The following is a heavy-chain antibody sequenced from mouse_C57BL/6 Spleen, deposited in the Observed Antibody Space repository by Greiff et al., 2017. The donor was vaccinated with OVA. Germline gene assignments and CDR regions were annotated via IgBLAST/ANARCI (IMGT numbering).Heavy chain of an antibody. V-gene: IGHV14-1*01. J-gene: IGHJ2*01. CDR2: IDPEDGDT. CDR1: GFNIKDYY. Sequence: VHVKQSGAELVRPGASVKLSCTASGFNIKDYYMHWVKQRPEQGLEWIGRIDPEDGDTEYAPKFQGKATMSADTSSNTAYLQLSSLTSEDTAVYYCAPWSYYGYDEDYFDYWGQGTTLTVSS. D-gene: IGHD2-2*01. CDR3: APWSYYGYDEDYFDY.